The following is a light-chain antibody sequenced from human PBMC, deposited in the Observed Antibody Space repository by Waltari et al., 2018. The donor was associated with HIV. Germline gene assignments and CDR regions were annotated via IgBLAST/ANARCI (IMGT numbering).Light chain of an antibody. CDR1: QSVSSNY. J-gene: IGKJ2*01. Sequence: EIVLTQSPGTLSLSPGETATLSCRASQSVSSNYLAWYQQKPGQAPRLLIYGASSRATGIPDRFSGIGSGTDFTLTISRLEPEDFAVYYCQQYGISPIYTFGQGTKLEIK. CDR2: GAS. CDR3: QQYGISPIYT. V-gene: IGKV3-20*01.